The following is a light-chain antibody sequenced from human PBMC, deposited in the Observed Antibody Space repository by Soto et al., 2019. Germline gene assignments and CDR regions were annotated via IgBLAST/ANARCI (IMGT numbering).Light chain of an antibody. CDR1: SGHSSYA. CDR2: LHSDGSH. V-gene: IGLV4-69*01. J-gene: IGLJ2*01. CDR3: QTWVGTGNVV. Sequence: QLVLTQSPSASASLGASVKVTCTLSSGHSSYAIAWHQQQPEKGPRYLMKLHSDGSHSKGDGIPDRFSGSSSGAERYLTISSLQSEDEGDYYWQTWVGTGNVVFGGGTKLTVL.